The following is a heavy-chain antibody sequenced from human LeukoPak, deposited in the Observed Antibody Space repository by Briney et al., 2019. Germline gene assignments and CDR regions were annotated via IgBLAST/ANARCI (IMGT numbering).Heavy chain of an antibody. D-gene: IGHD1-26*01. CDR3: AREKVGAPRLFDY. Sequence: PGGSLRLSCAASGVTFSSYWMHWVRQAPGKGLVWVSRINSDESSTSYADSVKGRFTISRDNAKNTLYLQMNSLRAEDTAVYCCAREKVGAPRLFDYWGQGTLVTVSS. CDR1: GVTFSSYW. J-gene: IGHJ4*02. CDR2: INSDESST. V-gene: IGHV3-74*01.